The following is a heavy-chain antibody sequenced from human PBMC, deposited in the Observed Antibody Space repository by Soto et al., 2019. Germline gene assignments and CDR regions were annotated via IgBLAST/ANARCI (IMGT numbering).Heavy chain of an antibody. D-gene: IGHD3-3*01. CDR3: ARVTGAVVSYYFDY. Sequence: SETLSLTCTVSGGSISSYYWSWIRQPPGKGLEWIGYIYYSGSTNYNPSLKSRVTISVDTSKNQFSLKLSSVTAADTAVYYCARVTGAVVSYYFDYWGQGTLVIVSS. CDR2: IYYSGST. V-gene: IGHV4-59*01. J-gene: IGHJ4*02. CDR1: GGSISSYY.